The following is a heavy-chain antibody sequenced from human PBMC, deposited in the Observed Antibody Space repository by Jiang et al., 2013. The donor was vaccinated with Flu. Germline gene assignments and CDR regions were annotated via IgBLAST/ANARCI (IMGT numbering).Heavy chain of an antibody. V-gene: IGHV3-49*04. CDR3: TRKRWGYSYGLDY. Sequence: VESWGRLGKARAVPETSPVQLLDFTFGDYAMSWVRQAPGKGLEWVGFIRSKAYGGTTEYAASVKGRFTISRDDSKSIAYLQMNSLKTEDTAVYYCTRKRWGYSYGLDYWGQGTLVTVSS. J-gene: IGHJ4*02. CDR1: DFTFGDYA. CDR2: IRSKAYGGTT. D-gene: IGHD5-18*01.